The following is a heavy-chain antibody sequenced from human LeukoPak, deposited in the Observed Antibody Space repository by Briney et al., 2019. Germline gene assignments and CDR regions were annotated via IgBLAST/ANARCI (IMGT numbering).Heavy chain of an antibody. V-gene: IGHV1-18*01. D-gene: IGHD3-16*01. CDR1: GYNFPRNG. CDR2: ISAYSGNT. Sequence: ASVKVSCKPSGYNFPRNGISWVRQAPGQGLGWMGWISAYSGNTNYAQKFQDRVTLTTDTSTSTAYMELRSLRSDDTAVYYCARDVNYAFDYWGQGTLVTVSS. J-gene: IGHJ4*02. CDR3: ARDVNYAFDY.